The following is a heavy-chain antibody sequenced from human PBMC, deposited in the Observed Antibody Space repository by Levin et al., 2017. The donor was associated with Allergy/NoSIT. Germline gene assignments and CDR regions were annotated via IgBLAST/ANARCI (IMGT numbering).Heavy chain of an antibody. D-gene: IGHD3-16*01. CDR1: GVSISSTSFY. J-gene: IGHJ4*02. V-gene: IGHV4-39*01. Sequence: SETLSLTCTVSGVSISSTSFYWGWIRQPPGKGLEWLGTIYYSGSTYYNTSLKSRLTISVDTSNNQFSLKLNSVTAADTAVYYCVRQGDGGRALDYWGQGTLVTVSS. CDR2: IYYSGST. CDR3: VRQGDGGRALDY.